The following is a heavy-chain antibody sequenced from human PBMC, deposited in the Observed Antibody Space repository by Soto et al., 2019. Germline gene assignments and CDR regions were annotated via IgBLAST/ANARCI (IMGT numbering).Heavy chain of an antibody. CDR3: ARAKAPLYSSSWYWFDP. J-gene: IGHJ5*02. D-gene: IGHD6-13*01. CDR2: FFIGGNT. V-gene: IGHV4-39*07. Sequence: SETLSLTCTVSGGSISTYYWGWMSQPPGKGLEWIASFFIGGNTYYNPSLKSRVTISVDTSKNQFSLKLSSVTAADTAVYYCARAKAPLYSSSWYWFDPWGQGTLVTVSS. CDR1: GGSISTYY.